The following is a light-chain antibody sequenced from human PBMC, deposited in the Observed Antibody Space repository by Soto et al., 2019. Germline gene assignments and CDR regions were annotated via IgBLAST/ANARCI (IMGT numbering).Light chain of an antibody. CDR1: SADVGIYNR. V-gene: IGLV2-18*02. J-gene: IGLJ1*01. Sequence: QPVLTQPPSVSGSPGQSVTISCTGTSADVGIYNRVAWYQQPPGTSPKLVICDVSNRPSGVPDRFSGSKSGSTASLTISGLQAEDEADYYCSSYTTSNTYVFGTGTKVTVL. CDR2: DVS. CDR3: SSYTTSNTYV.